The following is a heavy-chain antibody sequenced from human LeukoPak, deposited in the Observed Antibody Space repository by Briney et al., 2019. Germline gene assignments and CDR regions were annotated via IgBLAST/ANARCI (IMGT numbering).Heavy chain of an antibody. CDR1: GGSISSYY. CDR2: IYYSGST. D-gene: IGHD5-18*01. J-gene: IGHJ4*02. Sequence: SETLSLTCTVSGGSISSYYWSWIRQPPGKGLEWIGYIYYSGSTNYNPSLKGRVTISVDTSKNQFSLKLSSVTAADTAVYYCARHGRIQLWSRVYYFDYWGQGTLVTVSS. V-gene: IGHV4-59*08. CDR3: ARHGRIQLWSRVYYFDY.